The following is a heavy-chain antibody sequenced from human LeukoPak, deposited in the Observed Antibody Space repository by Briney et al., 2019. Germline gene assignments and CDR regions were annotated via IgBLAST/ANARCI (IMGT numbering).Heavy chain of an antibody. J-gene: IGHJ4*02. V-gene: IGHV3-21*01. CDR2: ISSSSSYI. Sequence: PGGSLRLSCAASGFTFSSYSMNWVRQAPGQGLEWVSSISSSSSYIYYADSVKGRFTISRDNAKNSLYLQMNSLRAEDTAVYYCARAVAGTELGVYWGQGTLVTVSS. CDR1: GFTFSSYS. CDR3: ARAVAGTELGVY. D-gene: IGHD6-19*01.